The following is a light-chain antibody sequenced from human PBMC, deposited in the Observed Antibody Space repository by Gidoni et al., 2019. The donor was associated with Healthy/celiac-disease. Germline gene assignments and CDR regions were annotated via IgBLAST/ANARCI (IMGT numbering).Light chain of an antibody. CDR1: QSVSSY. Sequence: DIVLTQSPATMSLPPGERPTLSCRASQSVSSYLAWYQQKPGKAPRLLIYDASNRATGIPARFSGSGSGTDFTLTISSLEPEDFAVYYCQQRSNWPPFTFGGGTKVEIK. CDR3: QQRSNWPPFT. CDR2: DAS. V-gene: IGKV3-11*01. J-gene: IGKJ4*01.